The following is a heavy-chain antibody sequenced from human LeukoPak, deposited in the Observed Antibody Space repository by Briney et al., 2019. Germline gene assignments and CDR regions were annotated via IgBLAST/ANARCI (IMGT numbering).Heavy chain of an antibody. V-gene: IGHV1-18*01. CDR3: ARKGYNWNYVPDNWFDP. D-gene: IGHD1-7*01. CDR2: ISAYNGNT. CDR1: GYTFTSYG. Sequence: ASVEVSCKASGYTFTSYGISWVRQAPGQGLEWMGWISAYNGNTNYAQKFQGRVTMTRDMSISTAYMELSRLRSDDTAVYYCARKGYNWNYVPDNWFDPWGQGTLVTVSS. J-gene: IGHJ5*02.